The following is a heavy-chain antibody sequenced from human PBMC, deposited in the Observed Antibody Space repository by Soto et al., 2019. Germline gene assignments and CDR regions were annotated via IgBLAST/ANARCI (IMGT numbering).Heavy chain of an antibody. J-gene: IGHJ5*02. CDR3: ASGLGRLRYFDWLGWFDP. Sequence: PSETLSLTCTVSGGSISSSSYYWGWIRQPPGKGLEWIGSIYYSGSTYYNPSLKSRVTISVDTSKNQFSLKLSSVTAADTAVYYCASGLGRLRYFDWLGWFDPWGQGTLVTVSS. CDR1: GGSISSSSYY. D-gene: IGHD3-9*01. CDR2: IYYSGST. V-gene: IGHV4-39*01.